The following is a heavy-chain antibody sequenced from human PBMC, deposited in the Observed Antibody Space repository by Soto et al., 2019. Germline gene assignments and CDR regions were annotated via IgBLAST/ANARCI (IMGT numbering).Heavy chain of an antibody. V-gene: IGHV1-69*13. D-gene: IGHD2-2*01. CDR3: ASPKGGNCSSTRCYDGGYYYYGMDV. CDR2: IIPIFGTA. Sequence: GASVKVSCKASGGTFSSYAISWVRQAPGQGLEWMGGIIPIFGTANYAQKFQGRVTITADESTSTAYMELSSLRSEDTAVYYCASPKGGNCSSTRCYDGGYYYYGMDVWG. CDR1: GGTFSSYA. J-gene: IGHJ6*02.